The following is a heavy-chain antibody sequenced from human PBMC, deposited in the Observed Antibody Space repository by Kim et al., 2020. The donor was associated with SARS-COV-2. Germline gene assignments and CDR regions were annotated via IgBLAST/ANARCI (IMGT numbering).Heavy chain of an antibody. CDR3: ARVGYGSGIGWFDP. D-gene: IGHD3-10*01. V-gene: IGHV4-59*01. J-gene: IGHJ5*02. Sequence: SETLSLTCTVSGGSISSYYWSWIRQPPGKGLEWIGYIYYSGSTNYNPSLKSRVTISVDTSKNQFSLKLSSVTAADTAVYYCARVGYGSGIGWFDPWGQGTLVTVSS. CDR2: IYYSGST. CDR1: GGSISSYY.